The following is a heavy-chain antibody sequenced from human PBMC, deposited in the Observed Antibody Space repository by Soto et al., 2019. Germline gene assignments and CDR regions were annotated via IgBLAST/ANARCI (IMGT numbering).Heavy chain of an antibody. Sequence: HPGGSLRLSCAASGLSFSLYWMNWVRQAPGKGLEWVANIKQDGSEKFYVGSVKGRFTISRDNTKNSLYLQMNSLRAEDTAVYYCATCSGGSCYSRGAAFDMWGQGTMVTVSS. V-gene: IGHV3-7*01. CDR2: IKQDGSEK. CDR1: GLSFSLYW. D-gene: IGHD2-15*01. CDR3: ATCSGGSCYSRGAAFDM. J-gene: IGHJ3*02.